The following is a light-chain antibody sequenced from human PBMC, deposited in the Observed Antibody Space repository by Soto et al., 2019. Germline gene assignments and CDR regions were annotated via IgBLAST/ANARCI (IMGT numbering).Light chain of an antibody. CDR2: DVS. CDR1: SSDVGGHDY. Sequence: QSALTQPASVSGSPGQSITISCTGTSSDVGGHDYVSWYQQYPGKAPKLMIYDVSNRPSGVSIRFSASKSGNTASLTISGLQAEDEADYYCSSYTSSSSLVLFGGGTKLTVL. J-gene: IGLJ2*01. V-gene: IGLV2-14*03. CDR3: SSYTSSSSLVL.